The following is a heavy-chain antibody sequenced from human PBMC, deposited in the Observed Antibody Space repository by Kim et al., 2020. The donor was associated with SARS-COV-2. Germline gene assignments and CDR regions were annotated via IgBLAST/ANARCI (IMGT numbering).Heavy chain of an antibody. CDR1: GYSFTSYW. J-gene: IGHJ4*02. CDR2: IDPSDSYT. Sequence: GESLKISCKGSGYSFTSYWISWVRQMPGKGLEWMGRIDPSDSYTNYSQSFQGHVTIPADKSISTAYLQWSSLKASDTAMYYCARQDNTHLAEYGDYLDAPDYWGQGTLVTVSS. D-gene: IGHD4-17*01. CDR3: ARQDNTHLAEYGDYLDAPDY. V-gene: IGHV5-10-1*01.